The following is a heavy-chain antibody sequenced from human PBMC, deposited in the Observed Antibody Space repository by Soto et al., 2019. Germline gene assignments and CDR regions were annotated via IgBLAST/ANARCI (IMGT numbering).Heavy chain of an antibody. CDR2: IIPIFGTA. V-gene: IGHV1-69*13. CDR3: ARRYCSGGSCHRNGYYYYGMDV. CDR1: GGTFSSYA. Sequence: SVKVSCKASGGTFSSYAISWVRQAPGQGLEWMGGIIPIFGTANYAQKFQGRVTITADESTSTAYMELSSLRSEDTAVYYCARRYCSGGSCHRNGYYYYGMDVWSQGTTVTVSS. J-gene: IGHJ6*02. D-gene: IGHD2-15*01.